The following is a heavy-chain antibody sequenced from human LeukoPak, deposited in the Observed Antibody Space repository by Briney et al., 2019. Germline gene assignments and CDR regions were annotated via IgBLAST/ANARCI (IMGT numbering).Heavy chain of an antibody. J-gene: IGHJ2*01. D-gene: IGHD6-19*01. V-gene: IGHV1-18*01. CDR2: ISAYNGNT. CDR3: ARDPSNTSGRYQYFDL. Sequence: ASVKVSCMASGYTFTSYGISWVRRAPGQGLEWMGWISAYNGNTNYAQKLQGRVTMTTDTSTTTAFMELRSLTSDDTALYYCARDPSNTSGRYQYFDLWGRGTLVTVSS. CDR1: GYTFTSYG.